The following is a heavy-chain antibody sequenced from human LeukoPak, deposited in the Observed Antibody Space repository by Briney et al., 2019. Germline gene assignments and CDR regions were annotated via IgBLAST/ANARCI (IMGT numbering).Heavy chain of an antibody. D-gene: IGHD5-18*01. CDR3: ARAERYSYGYFDY. CDR2: IYYSGST. CDR1: GGSIRSSSYY. V-gene: IGHV4-39*07. J-gene: IGHJ4*02. Sequence: SETLSLTCTVSGGSIRSSSYYWGWIRQPPGKGLEWIGSIYYSGSTYNNPSLKSRVTISVDTSKNQSSLKLSSVTAADTTVYYCARAERYSYGYFDYWGQGTLVTVSS.